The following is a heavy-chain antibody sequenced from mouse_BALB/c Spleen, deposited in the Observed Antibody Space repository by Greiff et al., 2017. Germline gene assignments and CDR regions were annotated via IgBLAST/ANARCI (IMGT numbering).Heavy chain of an antibody. V-gene: IGHV1-7*01. D-gene: IGHD2-2*01. CDR1: GYTFTSYW. Sequence: VKLVESGAELAKPGASVKMSCKASGYTFTSYWMHWVKQRPGQGLEWIGYINPSTGYTEYNQKFKDKATLTADKSSSTAYMQLSSLTSEDSAVYYCARYGYDPLFDYWGQGTTLTVSS. CDR3: ARYGYDPLFDY. CDR2: INPSTGYT. J-gene: IGHJ2*01.